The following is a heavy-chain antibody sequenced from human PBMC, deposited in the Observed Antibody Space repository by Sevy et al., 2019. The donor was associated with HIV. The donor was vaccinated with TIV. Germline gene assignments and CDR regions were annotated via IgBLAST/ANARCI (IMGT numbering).Heavy chain of an antibody. D-gene: IGHD6-6*01. Sequence: ASVKVSCKASGYTFTSYGISWVRQAPGQGLEWMGWVSAFNGNTKYTQKLQGRVTMITDTSTTTAYMELRGLRSDDTAVYYCMTDVHHLTAASLPRDLFDIWGQGTMVTVSS. J-gene: IGHJ3*02. CDR2: VSAFNGNT. CDR1: GYTFTSYG. CDR3: MTDVHHLTAASLPRDLFDI. V-gene: IGHV1-18*01.